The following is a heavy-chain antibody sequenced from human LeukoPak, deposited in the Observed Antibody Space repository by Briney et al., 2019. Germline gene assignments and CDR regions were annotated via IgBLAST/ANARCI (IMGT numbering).Heavy chain of an antibody. V-gene: IGHV1-46*01. Sequence: ASVKVSCKTSGNSFTSYYMHWVRQAPGQGPEWMGIINPSGSNTTYAQRFQGRLTMTRDTSTSTVYMELSSLRSEDMAVYCCARGQYYYYMDVWGKGTTVTVSS. J-gene: IGHJ6*03. CDR1: GNSFTSYY. CDR2: INPSGSNT. CDR3: ARGQYYYYMDV.